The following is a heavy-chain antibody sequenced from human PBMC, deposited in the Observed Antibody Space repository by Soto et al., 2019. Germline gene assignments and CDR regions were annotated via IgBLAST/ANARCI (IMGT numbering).Heavy chain of an antibody. CDR1: GFTFSSYA. V-gene: IGHV3-23*01. D-gene: IGHD2-8*02. Sequence: VPLLESGGHLVQPGGSLRLSCAASGFTFSSYAMSWVRQAPGKGLEWVSSVSAGGDMTYYSDSVKGWFTISRDNSNNALFLQMNSLRIEDTALYYCARGDRGVSGSPASYYYSGLDVWGQGTTVTVS. J-gene: IGHJ6*02. CDR2: VSAGGDMT. CDR3: ARGDRGVSGSPASYYYSGLDV.